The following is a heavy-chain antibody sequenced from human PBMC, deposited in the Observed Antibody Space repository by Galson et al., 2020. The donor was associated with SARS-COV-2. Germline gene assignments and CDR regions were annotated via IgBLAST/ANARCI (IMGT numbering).Heavy chain of an antibody. D-gene: IGHD2-2*01. V-gene: IGHV3-23*01. J-gene: IGHJ4*02. CDR1: GFTFSSYA. Sequence: GESLKISCAASGFTFSSYAMSWVRQAPGKGLEWVSGIDGGGSNTYYADSVKGRFTISRDNSKNTLYLQMNSLRAEDTATYYCAKVRGYCTSTSCPAFDCWGQGTLVSVSS. CDR3: AKVRGYCTSTSCPAFDC. CDR2: IDGGGSNT.